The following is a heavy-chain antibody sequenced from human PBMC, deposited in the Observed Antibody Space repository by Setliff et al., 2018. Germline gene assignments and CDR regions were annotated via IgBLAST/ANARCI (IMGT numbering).Heavy chain of an antibody. CDR3: ARHTIAMSTIISYFDY. CDR1: GGSISSGNYY. Sequence: PSETLSLTCRVSGGSISSGNYYWGLIRQPPGKGLEWIGTLSYNGNAYYTPSLKSRVTISIDTSKNQFSLKLSSVTAADTAVYYCARHTIAMSTIISYFDYWGQGTLVTVSS. J-gene: IGHJ4*02. V-gene: IGHV4-39*01. CDR2: LSYNGNA. D-gene: IGHD3-10*01.